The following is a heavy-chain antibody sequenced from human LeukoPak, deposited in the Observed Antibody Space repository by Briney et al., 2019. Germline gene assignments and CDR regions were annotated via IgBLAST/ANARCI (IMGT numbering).Heavy chain of an antibody. CDR2: ISGSGDST. D-gene: IGHD6-25*01. CDR1: GFTFRDYA. Sequence: GGYLRLSCAASGFTFRDYAMIWVRQAPGKGLEWVSTISGSGDSTYYADSVKGRFTISRDNSKNTVSLHLNSLRAEDTALYYCAKSHYRSGGAGLDYWGQGTLVTVSS. CDR3: AKSHYRSGGAGLDY. J-gene: IGHJ4*02. V-gene: IGHV3-23*01.